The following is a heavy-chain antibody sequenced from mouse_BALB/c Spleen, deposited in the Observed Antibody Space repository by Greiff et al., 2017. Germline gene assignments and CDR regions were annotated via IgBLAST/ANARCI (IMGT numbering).Heavy chain of an antibody. CDR3: ARNCLITTVVATTRGYAMDY. Sequence: VKVVESGPGLVQPSQSLSITCTVSGFSLTSYGVHWVRQSPGKGLEWLGVIWSGGSTDYNAAFISRLSISKDNSTSQVFFKMNSLQANDTAIYYWARNCLITTVVATTRGYAMDYWGQGTSVTVSS. CDR2: IWSGGST. CDR1: GFSLTSYG. V-gene: IGHV2-2*02. J-gene: IGHJ4*01. D-gene: IGHD1-1*01.